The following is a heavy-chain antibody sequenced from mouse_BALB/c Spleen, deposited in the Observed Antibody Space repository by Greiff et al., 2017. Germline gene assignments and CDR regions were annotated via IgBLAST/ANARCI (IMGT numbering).Heavy chain of an antibody. CDR2: ISYSGST. CDR3: ARSLLLRQYYFDY. J-gene: IGHJ2*01. Sequence: EVQLQESGPGLVKPSQSLSLTCTVTGYSITSDYAWNWIRQFPGNKLEWMGYISYSGSTSYNPSLKSRISITRDTSKNQFFLQLNSVTTEDTATYYCARSLLLRQYYFDYWGQGTTLTVSS. V-gene: IGHV3-2*02. D-gene: IGHD1-1*01. CDR1: GYSITSDYA.